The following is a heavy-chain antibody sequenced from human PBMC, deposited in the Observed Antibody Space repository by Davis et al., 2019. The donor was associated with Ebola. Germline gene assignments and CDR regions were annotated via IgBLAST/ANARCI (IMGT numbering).Heavy chain of an antibody. D-gene: IGHD6-6*01. CDR2: IIPILGIA. Sequence: SVHVSCQPSGGTFSSYAISWVRQAPGQGLEWMGGIIPILGIANYAQKFQGRVSIIADESTSTAYMELSSLRSEDTAVYYCASGLVRGESYWYFDLWGRGTLVTVSS. J-gene: IGHJ2*01. V-gene: IGHV1-69*10. CDR3: ASGLVRGESYWYFDL. CDR1: GGTFSSYA.